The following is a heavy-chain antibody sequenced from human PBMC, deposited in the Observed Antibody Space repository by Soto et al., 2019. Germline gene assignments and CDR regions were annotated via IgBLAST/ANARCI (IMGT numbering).Heavy chain of an antibody. CDR2: INAGNGNT. Sequence: ASVKVPCRASGYTFTSYAMHWVRQAPGQRLEWMGWINAGNGNTKYSQKFQGRVTITRDTSASTAYMELSSLRSEDTAVYYCASSDTYYYDSSGLDAFDIWGQGTMVTVSS. V-gene: IGHV1-3*01. CDR1: GYTFTSYA. CDR3: ASSDTYYYDSSGLDAFDI. D-gene: IGHD3-22*01. J-gene: IGHJ3*02.